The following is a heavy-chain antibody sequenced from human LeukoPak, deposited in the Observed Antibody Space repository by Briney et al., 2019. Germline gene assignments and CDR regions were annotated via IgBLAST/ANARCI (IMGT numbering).Heavy chain of an antibody. CDR1: GLTFSSFG. CDR3: ARDLYSYGRFDY. J-gene: IGHJ4*02. Sequence: SGGSLRLSCAASGLTFSSFGMSWVRQAPGKGLEWVSYINYDGRDVYYADSVKGRFTTSRDNAKNSLYLQVNSLRDEDTAVYYCARDLYSYGRFDYWGQGTLVTISS. V-gene: IGHV3-48*02. CDR2: INYDGRDV. D-gene: IGHD5-18*01.